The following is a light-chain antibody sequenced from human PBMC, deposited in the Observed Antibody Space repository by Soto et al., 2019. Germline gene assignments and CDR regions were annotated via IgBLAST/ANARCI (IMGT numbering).Light chain of an antibody. CDR2: DND. Sequence: QSVLTQPPSLSAAPRQKVTISCSGSSSNIGNNYVSWYQQLPGTAPKLLIYDNDQRPSGIPDRFSGSKSGTSATLDITGLQTADEADYYCGTWDSSLSAVVFGGGTKLTVL. CDR1: SSNIGNNY. CDR3: GTWDSSLSAVV. J-gene: IGLJ3*02. V-gene: IGLV1-51*01.